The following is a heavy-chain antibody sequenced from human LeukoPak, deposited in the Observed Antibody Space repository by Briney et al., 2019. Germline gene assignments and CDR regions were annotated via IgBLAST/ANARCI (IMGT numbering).Heavy chain of an antibody. CDR3: ARVFFDAFDL. D-gene: IGHD2-21*01. J-gene: IGHJ3*01. CDR2: TYHSENP. CDR1: GDPIPRSNW. V-gene: IGHV4-4*02. Sequence: SDTLSLTCALSGDPIPRSNWLSSTRQPPGKGLDWIGETYHSENPNYSPSLKSRDSISVDTSKNQLSLKLSSVTAADTAVYYCARVFFDAFDLWGQGTMVTVSS.